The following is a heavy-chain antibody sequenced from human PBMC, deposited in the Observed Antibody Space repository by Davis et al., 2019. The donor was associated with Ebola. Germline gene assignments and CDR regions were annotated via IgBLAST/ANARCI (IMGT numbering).Heavy chain of an antibody. CDR3: ARDLGNYGMDV. Sequence: GESLKISCAVSGFTVSSNYMSWVRQAPGKGLEWVSVIYSGGSTYYADSVKGRFTISRDNSKNTLYLQMNSLRAEDTAVYYCARDLGNYGMDVWGQGTTVTVSS. CDR2: IYSGGST. J-gene: IGHJ6*02. D-gene: IGHD7-27*01. V-gene: IGHV3-66*01. CDR1: GFTVSSNY.